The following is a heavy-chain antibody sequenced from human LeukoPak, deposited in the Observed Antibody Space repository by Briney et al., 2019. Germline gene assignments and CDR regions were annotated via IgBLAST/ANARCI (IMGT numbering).Heavy chain of an antibody. CDR2: IYYSGNT. Sequence: SETLSLTCSVSGASISSYYWSWIRQPPGKGLEWIGYIYYSGNTNNNPSLKSRVTISVDTSENQFSLKLTSVTAADTAVYYCARHWAGTTGPYAFDIWGQGTMVTVSS. CDR1: GASISSYY. D-gene: IGHD1-7*01. CDR3: ARHWAGTTGPYAFDI. J-gene: IGHJ3*02. V-gene: IGHV4-59*03.